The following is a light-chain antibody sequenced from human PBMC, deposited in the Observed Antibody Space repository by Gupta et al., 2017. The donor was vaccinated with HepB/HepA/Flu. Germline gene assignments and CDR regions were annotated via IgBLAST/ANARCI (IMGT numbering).Light chain of an antibody. V-gene: IGKV1-5*03. CDR1: QSISRW. CDR2: KAS. Sequence: DVQMTQSPSTLSASVGDRVTITCRARQSISRWLAWYQQKAGKAPKLLIYKASTVESGVPSRFSGSGSGTEFTLTISSRQPDDFASYYCQQENNSSGTFGQGTKVEIK. J-gene: IGKJ1*01. CDR3: QQENNSSGT.